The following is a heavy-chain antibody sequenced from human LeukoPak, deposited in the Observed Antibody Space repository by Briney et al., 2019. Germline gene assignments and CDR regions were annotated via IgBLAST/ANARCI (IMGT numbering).Heavy chain of an antibody. Sequence: ASVKVSCKASGYTFTGYYFHWVRQAPGQGLEWMGWISAYNGNTNYAQKLQGRVTMTTDTSTSTAYMELRSLRSDDTAVYYCARDWAAAGSLALDYWGQGTLVTVSS. D-gene: IGHD6-13*01. CDR2: ISAYNGNT. V-gene: IGHV1-18*04. CDR1: GYTFTGYY. J-gene: IGHJ4*02. CDR3: ARDWAAAGSLALDY.